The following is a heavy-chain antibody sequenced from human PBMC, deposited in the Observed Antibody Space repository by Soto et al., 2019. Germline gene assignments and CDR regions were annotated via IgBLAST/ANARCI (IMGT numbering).Heavy chain of an antibody. J-gene: IGHJ6*02. CDR3: ARLLYPAYGMDV. CDR1: GGSISSYY. CDR2: IYYSGST. V-gene: IGHV4-59*08. Sequence: SETLSLTCTVSGGSISSYYWSWIRQPPGKGLEWIGYIYYSGSTNYNPSLKSRVTISVDTSKNQFSLKLSSVTAADTAVYYCARLLYPAYGMDVWGQGTTVTAP.